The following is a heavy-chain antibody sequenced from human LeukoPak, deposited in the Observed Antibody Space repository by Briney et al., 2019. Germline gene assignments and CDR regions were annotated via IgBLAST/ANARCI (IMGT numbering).Heavy chain of an antibody. J-gene: IGHJ4*02. V-gene: IGHV3-33*01. CDR2: IWSDGSNK. Sequence: PGGSLRLSCAASGLAFSTYGMHWVRQAPGKGLEWVAVIWSDGSNKYYADSVKGRFTISRDNSKNTLYLQMSSLRAEDTAVYYCASAAGPFDHWGQGTLVTVSS. CDR1: GLAFSTYG. CDR3: ASAAGPFDH. D-gene: IGHD6-13*01.